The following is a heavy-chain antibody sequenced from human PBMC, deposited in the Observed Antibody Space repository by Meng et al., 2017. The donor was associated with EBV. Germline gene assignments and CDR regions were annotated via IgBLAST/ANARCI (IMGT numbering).Heavy chain of an antibody. J-gene: IGHJ4*02. CDR1: GYTFTSYY. CDR3: VRELVGGTFDY. D-gene: IGHD1/OR15-1a*01. V-gene: IGHV1-46*01. CDR2: IIPAGGNT. Sequence: QVQLVQSGAEVKKPGASVKVSCKVSGYTFTSYYLHWVRQAPGQGLEWMGIIIPAGGNTNYAQKFRGRFTMTRDTSTSTVYMDLSILTSEDTAVYYCVRELVGGTFDYWGQGTLVTVSS.